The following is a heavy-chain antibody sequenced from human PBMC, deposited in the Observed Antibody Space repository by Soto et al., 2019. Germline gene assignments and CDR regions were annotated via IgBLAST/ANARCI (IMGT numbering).Heavy chain of an antibody. Sequence: SETLSLTCTVSGGSISSGGYYWSWIHQHPGKGLEWIGYIYYSGSTYYNPSLKSRVTISVDTSKNQFSLKLSSVTAADTAVYYCASVGAHIRGYVGRNGDYYYYYMDVWGKGTTVTVSS. CDR2: IYYSGST. V-gene: IGHV4-31*03. J-gene: IGHJ6*03. CDR3: ASVGAHIRGYVGRNGDYYYYYMDV. D-gene: IGHD2-8*01. CDR1: GGSISSGGYY.